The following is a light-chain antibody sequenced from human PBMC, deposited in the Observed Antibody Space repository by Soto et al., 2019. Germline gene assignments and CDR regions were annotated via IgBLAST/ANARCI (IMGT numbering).Light chain of an antibody. Sequence: DSGRTQSTDSLAVSLGERATINCKSSQSVLYSSNNKNYLAWYQQKPGQPPKLLIYWASTRESGVPDRFSGSGSGTDFTLTISSLQAEDVAVYYCQQYSSTPIPFAQGTRLEI. CDR1: QSVLYSSNNKNY. J-gene: IGKJ5*01. V-gene: IGKV4-1*01. CDR2: WAS. CDR3: QQYSSTPIP.